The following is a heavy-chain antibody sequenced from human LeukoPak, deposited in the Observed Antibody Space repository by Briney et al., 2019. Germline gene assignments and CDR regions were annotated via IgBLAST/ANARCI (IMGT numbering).Heavy chain of an antibody. D-gene: IGHD3-22*01. V-gene: IGHV3-9*01. CDR2: ISWNSGSI. J-gene: IGHJ4*02. Sequence: PGRSLRLSCAASGFTFDDYAMPWVRQAPGKGLEWVSGISWNSGSIGYADSVKGRFTISRDNAKNSLYLQMNSLRAEDTALYYCAKDCDSSGYALYYFDYWGQGTLVTVFS. CDR1: GFTFDDYA. CDR3: AKDCDSSGYALYYFDY.